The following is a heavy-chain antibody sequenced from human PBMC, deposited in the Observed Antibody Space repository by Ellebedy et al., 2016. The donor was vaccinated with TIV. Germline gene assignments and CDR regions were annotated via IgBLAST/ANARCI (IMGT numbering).Heavy chain of an antibody. CDR1: GDSVSSNSAA. Sequence: SQTLSLTCAISGDSVSSNSAAWTWIRQSPSRGLEWLGRTYYRSKWFSDYAPSVKSRISINPDTPKNHFSLQLNSVTPEDTAVYYCARELSGSSREFDFWGQGTLVIVSS. D-gene: IGHD3-10*01. CDR2: TYYRSKWFS. V-gene: IGHV6-1*01. CDR3: ARELSGSSREFDF. J-gene: IGHJ4*02.